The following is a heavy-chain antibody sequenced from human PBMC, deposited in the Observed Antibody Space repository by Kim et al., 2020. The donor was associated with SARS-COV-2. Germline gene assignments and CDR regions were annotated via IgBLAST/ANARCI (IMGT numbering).Heavy chain of an antibody. V-gene: IGHV3-33*06. CDR2: IWNDGSNK. Sequence: GGSLRLSCAASGFTFSSYGMHWVRQASGKGLEWVAVIWNDGSNKYSAYSVKGRFSISSDNSKNTLNLQMKSLRAEATAAYYCAKDLVARLHWGEYGMDV. CDR3: AKDLVARLHWGEYGMDV. J-gene: IGHJ6*01. CDR1: GFTFSSYG. D-gene: IGHD3-16*01.